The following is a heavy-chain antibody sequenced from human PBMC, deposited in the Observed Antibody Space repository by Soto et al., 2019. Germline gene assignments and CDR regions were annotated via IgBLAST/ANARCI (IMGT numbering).Heavy chain of an antibody. V-gene: IGHV3-21*01. Sequence: PVGSLRLSCAASGFTFSSYSMNWVRQAPGKGLEWVSSISSSSSYIYYADSVKGRFTISRDNAKNSLYLQMNSLRAEDTAVYYCARDKPSLRYFDWSYGMDVWGQGTTLTVSS. D-gene: IGHD3-9*01. J-gene: IGHJ6*02. CDR3: ARDKPSLRYFDWSYGMDV. CDR2: ISSSSSYI. CDR1: GFTFSSYS.